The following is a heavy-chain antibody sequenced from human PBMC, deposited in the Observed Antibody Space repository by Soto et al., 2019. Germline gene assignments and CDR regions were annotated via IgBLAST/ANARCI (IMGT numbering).Heavy chain of an antibody. CDR1: GGTFSSYA. CDR2: IIPIFGTA. CDR3: ARDPISAAGTHFYYYYGMDV. D-gene: IGHD6-13*01. Sequence: GASVKVSCKASGGTFSSYAISWVRQAPGQGLEWMGGIIPIFGTAHYAQKFQGRVTITADESTSTAYMELSSPRSEDTAVYYCARDPISAAGTHFYYYYGMDVWGQGTTVTVSS. J-gene: IGHJ6*02. V-gene: IGHV1-69*13.